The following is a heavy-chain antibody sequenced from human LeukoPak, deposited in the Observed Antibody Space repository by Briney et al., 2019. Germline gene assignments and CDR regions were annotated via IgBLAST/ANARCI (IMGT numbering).Heavy chain of an antibody. CDR2: IYHSGST. V-gene: IGHV4-38-2*02. CDR1: GYSISSGYF. J-gene: IGHJ5*02. CDR3: ARARYRQLWNWFDP. D-gene: IGHD5-18*01. Sequence: SETLSLTCTVSGYSISSGYFWGWIRQPPGKGLEWIGSIYHSGSTYYTPSLKSRVTISVDTSKNQFSLKLSSVTAADTAVYYCARARYRQLWNWFDPWGQGTLVTVSS.